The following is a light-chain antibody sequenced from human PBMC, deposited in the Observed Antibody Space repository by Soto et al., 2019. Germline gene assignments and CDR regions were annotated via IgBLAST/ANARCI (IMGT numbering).Light chain of an antibody. CDR3: QHYATWPIT. CDR2: AAS. Sequence: EIVMTQSPVTLYVSPGERVTLSCRASHDVYSKLAGYQQKAGQAPRRLSYAASTRATGLPARFSGSGSGTEFTLTIRSLQSEDFAIYYCQHYATWPITLGGGTKV. J-gene: IGKJ4*01. V-gene: IGKV3-15*01. CDR1: HDVYSK.